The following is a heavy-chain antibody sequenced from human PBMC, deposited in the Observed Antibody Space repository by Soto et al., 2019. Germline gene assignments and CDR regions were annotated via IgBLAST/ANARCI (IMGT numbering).Heavy chain of an antibody. D-gene: IGHD6-6*01. Sequence: ASLKVSCNASGYTFTSYGISWVRQAPGQGLEWMGCISDYNGNTNYAQKLQGRVTMTTDTSTSTAYMELRSLRPHDTAVYYCARARLEYSSLTLAFHXWGQGTIVTLS. CDR3: ARARLEYSSLTLAFHX. J-gene: IGHJ3*02. CDR1: GYTFTSYG. CDR2: ISDYNGNT. V-gene: IGHV1-18*04.